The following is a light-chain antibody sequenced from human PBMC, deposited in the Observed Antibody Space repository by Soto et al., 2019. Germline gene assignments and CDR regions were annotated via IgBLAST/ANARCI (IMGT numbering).Light chain of an antibody. J-gene: IGKJ1*01. Sequence: EIVMTQSTATLSVSPGQRATLSCRASQSVNTKLAWYPHIHGQAPSLLIYGATTRAPGITARFSRSESGTEFTITIDRLVSEEYAVYYCLQDYCCSKTLGQGTKVEIK. V-gene: IGKV3-15*01. CDR3: LQDYCCSKT. CDR2: GAT. CDR1: QSVNTK.